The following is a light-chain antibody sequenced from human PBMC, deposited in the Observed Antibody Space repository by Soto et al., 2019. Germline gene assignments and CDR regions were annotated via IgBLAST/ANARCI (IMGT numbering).Light chain of an antibody. CDR2: DAS. CDR3: QQRSNWIT. CDR1: QSVSID. V-gene: IGKV3-11*01. J-gene: IGKJ5*01. Sequence: EIVFTQSPDTLSLSPGERATLSCRASQSVSIDLAWYQQTPGQAPRLLIYDASNRATGIPARFSGSGSGTDFTLTISSLEPEDFAVYYCQQRSNWITFGQGTRLEIK.